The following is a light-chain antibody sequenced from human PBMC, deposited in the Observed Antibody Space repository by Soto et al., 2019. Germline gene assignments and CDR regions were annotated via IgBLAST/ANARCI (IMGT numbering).Light chain of an antibody. J-gene: IGLJ2*01. Sequence: SALTQPASVAGSPGQSITISCIGTSSDIGNYNYVSWYQQHPGKAPRLIIFDVTNRPSGISSRFSGSKSGNAASLTISGLQAEDEAEYFCSSYTDSSTVVFGGGTKVTVL. CDR1: SSDIGNYNY. V-gene: IGLV2-14*03. CDR2: DVT. CDR3: SSYTDSSTVV.